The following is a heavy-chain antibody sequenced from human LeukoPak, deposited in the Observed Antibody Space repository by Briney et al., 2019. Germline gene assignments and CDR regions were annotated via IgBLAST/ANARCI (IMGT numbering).Heavy chain of an antibody. CDR2: MSYDGSNK. V-gene: IGHV3-30*18. CDR1: GFTFSSYG. CDR3: AKVVSDIVATSIFDY. J-gene: IGHJ4*02. D-gene: IGHD5-12*01. Sequence: GGSLRLSCAASGFTFSSYGMHWVRQAPGKGLEWVAVMSYDGSNKYYADSVKGRFTISRDNSKNTLYLQMNSLRAEDTAVYYCAKVVSDIVATSIFDYWGQGTLVTVSS.